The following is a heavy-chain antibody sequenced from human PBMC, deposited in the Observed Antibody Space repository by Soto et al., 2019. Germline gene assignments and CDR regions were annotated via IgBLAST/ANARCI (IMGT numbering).Heavy chain of an antibody. CDR3: AISSGGDLLDAFDI. J-gene: IGHJ3*02. V-gene: IGHV1-69*13. D-gene: IGHD2-21*02. Sequence: SVKVSCKAPGGTFSSYAISWVRQAPGQGLEWMGGIIPIFGTANYAQKFQGRVTITADESTSTAYMELSSLRSEDTAVYYCAISSGGDLLDAFDIWGQGTMVTVSS. CDR1: GGTFSSYA. CDR2: IIPIFGTA.